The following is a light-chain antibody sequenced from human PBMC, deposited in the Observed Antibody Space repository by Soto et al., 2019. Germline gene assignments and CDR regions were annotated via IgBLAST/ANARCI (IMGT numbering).Light chain of an antibody. CDR1: RSVDTS. J-gene: IGKJ4*01. CDR2: GAS. CDR3: QQYSSWPLT. Sequence: ETVMTQSPATLSMSPGERVTLSCRASRSVDTSLAWYQQKPGQAPRLLIYGASTRATGIPASFSGSGSETEFTLTISSLQSEDFAVYYCQQYSSWPLTFGGGTKVDLK. V-gene: IGKV3-15*01.